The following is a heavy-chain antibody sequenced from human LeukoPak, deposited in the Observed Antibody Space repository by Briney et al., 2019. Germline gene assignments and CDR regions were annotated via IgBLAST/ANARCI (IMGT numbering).Heavy chain of an antibody. CDR2: ISCSGTVT. D-gene: IGHD2-15*01. J-gene: IGHJ4*02. CDR3: AKTSVGEGRIIASGYFDN. V-gene: IGHV3-23*01. Sequence: PGGSLRLSCAASGFTFSNHAMNWVRQAPGKGLEWVSIISCSGTVTYYADSVKGRFTTSRDNSKNTLYLQMNSLRAEDTAVYYCAKTSVGEGRIIASGYFDNWGQGTLVTVSS. CDR1: GFTFSNHA.